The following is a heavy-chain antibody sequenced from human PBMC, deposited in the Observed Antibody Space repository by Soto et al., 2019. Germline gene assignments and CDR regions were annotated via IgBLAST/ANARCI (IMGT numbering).Heavy chain of an antibody. Sequence: PERSLRLYCVASGFALSSSAMHWVRQAPGKGLERVTVISYEGINTYYAESMKGRFTISRDNSENTLYLQMNSLRVEDTATYFCARVPDFRYCNIGTCYRDSWGQGALVT. D-gene: IGHD2-2*01. V-gene: IGHV3-30-3*01. J-gene: IGHJ4*02. CDR1: GFALSSSA. CDR2: ISYEGINT. CDR3: ARVPDFRYCNIGTCYRDS.